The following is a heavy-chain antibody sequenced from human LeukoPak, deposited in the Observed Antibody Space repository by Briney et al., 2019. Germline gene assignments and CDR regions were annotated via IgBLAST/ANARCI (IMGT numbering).Heavy chain of an antibody. CDR1: GYTFTSYG. CDR2: ISAYNGNT. D-gene: IGHD6-13*01. CDR3: ARVVMQQLALNWFDP. J-gene: IGHJ5*02. V-gene: IGHV1-18*01. Sequence: ASVKVSCKASGYTFTSYGISWVRQAPGQGLEWMGWISAYNGNTNYAQKLQGRVTMTTDTSTNTAYMELRSLRSDDTAVYYCARVVMQQLALNWFDPWGQGTLVTVSS.